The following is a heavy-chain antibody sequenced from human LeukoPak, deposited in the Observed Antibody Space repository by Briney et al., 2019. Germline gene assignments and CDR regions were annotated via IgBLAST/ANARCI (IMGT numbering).Heavy chain of an antibody. V-gene: IGHV4-39*07. D-gene: IGHD3-22*01. CDR1: GGSISSSSYY. CDR3: ARERVVVVRLVAFDI. Sequence: SETLSLTCTVSGGSISSSSYYWGWIRQPPGKGLEWIGSIYYSGSTYYNPSLKSRVTISVDTSKNQFSLKLSSVTAADTAVYYCARERVVVVRLVAFDIWGQGTMVTVSS. CDR2: IYYSGST. J-gene: IGHJ3*02.